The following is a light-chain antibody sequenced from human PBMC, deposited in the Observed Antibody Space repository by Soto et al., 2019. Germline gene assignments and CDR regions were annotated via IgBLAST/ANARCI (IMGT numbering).Light chain of an antibody. Sequence: EIGMTQSPATLSASPGESVTLSCRASQSVSTTLAWYQQQPGQAPRLLIYGAFNSATGIADRFSGGGSETDFTLTISSLQSEDFGVYYCQQYNDWRMYTFGQGTKLEIK. V-gene: IGKV3-15*01. CDR3: QQYNDWRMYT. CDR2: GAF. J-gene: IGKJ2*01. CDR1: QSVSTT.